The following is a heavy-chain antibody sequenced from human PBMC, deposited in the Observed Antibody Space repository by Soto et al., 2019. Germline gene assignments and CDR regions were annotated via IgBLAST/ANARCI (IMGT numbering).Heavy chain of an antibody. V-gene: IGHV1-18*01. CDR2: ISAYNGDR. CDR1: GYTFNTFG. J-gene: IGHJ5*02. CDR3: ARDQFLKGRLDP. D-gene: IGHD3-10*01. Sequence: QVHLVQSGAEVRKPGDSVKVSCKASGYTFNTFGISWVRQAPGQGLEWMGWISAYNGDRKYEEKFHGRVTLTTHASTTMSYIELRSLRTDGRAIYYCARDQFLKGRLDPWGQGTLVTVSS.